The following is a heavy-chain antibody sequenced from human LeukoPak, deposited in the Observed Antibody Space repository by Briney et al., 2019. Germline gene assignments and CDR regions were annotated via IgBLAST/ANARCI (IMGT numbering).Heavy chain of an antibody. J-gene: IGHJ4*02. D-gene: IGHD5-18*01. V-gene: IGHV3-66*01. CDR2: IYSGGST. Sequence: GGSLGLSCAASGFTVSSNYMSWVRQAPGKGLEWVSVIYSGGSTYYADSVKGRFTISRDNSKNTLYLQMNSLRAEDTAVYYCAREVGYSADYWGQGTLVTVSS. CDR3: AREVGYSADY. CDR1: GFTVSSNY.